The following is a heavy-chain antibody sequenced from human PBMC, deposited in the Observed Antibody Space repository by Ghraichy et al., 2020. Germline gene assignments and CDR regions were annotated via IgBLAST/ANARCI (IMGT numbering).Heavy chain of an antibody. V-gene: IGHV3-21*01. D-gene: IGHD2-21*02. Sequence: GESLNISCAASGFIFGHYTLNWVRQAPGRGLEWLSSITSSSTYIYYADSLKGRFTISRDNAKDSLYLQMHSLTAEDTAVYYCARGEEFCGSVCPLEYWGQGTLVTVSS. CDR3: ARGEEFCGSVCPLEY. J-gene: IGHJ4*02. CDR1: GFIFGHYT. CDR2: ITSSSTYI.